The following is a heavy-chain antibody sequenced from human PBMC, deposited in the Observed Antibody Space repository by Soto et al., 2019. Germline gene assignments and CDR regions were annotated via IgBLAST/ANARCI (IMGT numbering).Heavy chain of an antibody. J-gene: IGHJ5*02. D-gene: IGHD2-2*01. CDR3: ARLLSCSSTSCYDNWFDP. Sequence: PGESLTISCKGSGYSFTSYWIGWVRQMPGKGLEWMGIIYPGDSDTRYSPSFQGQVTISADKSISTAYLQWSSLKASDTAMYYWARLLSCSSTSCYDNWFDPWGQGTLVTVSS. CDR2: IYPGDSDT. CDR1: GYSFTSYW. V-gene: IGHV5-51*01.